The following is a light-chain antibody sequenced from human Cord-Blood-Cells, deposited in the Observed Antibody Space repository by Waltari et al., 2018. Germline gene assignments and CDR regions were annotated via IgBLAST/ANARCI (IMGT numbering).Light chain of an antibody. CDR3: CSYAGSRV. V-gene: IGLV2-23*01. CDR2: EGS. Sequence: QSALTQPASVSGSPGLSITISCTGTRSDLGSFNLVPWYQQHQGKAPKLMIYEGSKRPSGVSNRFSGSKSGNTASLTISGLQAEDEADYYCCSYAGSRVFGGGTKLTVL. CDR1: RSDLGSFNL. J-gene: IGLJ3*02.